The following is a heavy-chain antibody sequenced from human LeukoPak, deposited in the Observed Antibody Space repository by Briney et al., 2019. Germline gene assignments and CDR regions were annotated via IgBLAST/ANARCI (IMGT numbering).Heavy chain of an antibody. V-gene: IGHV1-69*05. CDR3: ARGLFEVRGVPWFDP. CDR1: GGTFSSYA. J-gene: IGHJ5*02. D-gene: IGHD3-10*01. CDR2: IIPIFGTA. Sequence: SVKVSCKASGGTFSSYAISWVRQAPGQGLEWMGRIIPIFGTANYAQKFQGRVTITTDESTSTAYMELSSLRAEDTAVYYCARGLFEVRGVPWFDPWGQGTLVTVSS.